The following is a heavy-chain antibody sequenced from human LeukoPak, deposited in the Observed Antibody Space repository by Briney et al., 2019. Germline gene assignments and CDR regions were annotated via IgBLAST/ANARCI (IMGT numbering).Heavy chain of an antibody. V-gene: IGHV3-33*08. CDR1: GFTLSSYG. D-gene: IGHD6-19*01. Sequence: GGSLRLSCAASGFTLSSYGIHWVRQAPGKGLEWVAVIWSDGSIKYYADSVKGRFTISRDNSRNTLYLQMNSLRAEDTAVYYCARGPIAVAGTPSIYQHWGQGTLVTVSS. CDR2: IWSDGSIK. CDR3: ARGPIAVAGTPSIYQH. J-gene: IGHJ1*01.